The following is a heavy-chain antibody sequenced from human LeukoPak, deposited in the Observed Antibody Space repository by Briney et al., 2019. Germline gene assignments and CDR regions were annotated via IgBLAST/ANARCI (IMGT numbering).Heavy chain of an antibody. Sequence: PGGSLRLSCAASGFSFNNYAMSWVRQAPGKGLEWVSAISTTGGSTYYADSAKGRFTISRDNSKNTLSLQMDSLRVEDTAVYYCAKDWTTVVTPKGYYFDSWGQGTLVTVSS. V-gene: IGHV3-23*01. D-gene: IGHD4-23*01. CDR2: ISTTGGST. J-gene: IGHJ4*02. CDR1: GFSFNNYA. CDR3: AKDWTTVVTPKGYYFDS.